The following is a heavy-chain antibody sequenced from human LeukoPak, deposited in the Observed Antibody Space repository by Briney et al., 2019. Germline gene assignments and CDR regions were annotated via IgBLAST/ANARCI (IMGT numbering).Heavy chain of an antibody. CDR2: IYYSENT. CDR3: ARTYGSGTDPRSFGY. D-gene: IGHD3-10*01. V-gene: IGHV4-30-4*01. Sequence: PSQTLSLTCTVSGSSINNADYYWSWIRQPPGKGLEWIGYIYYSENTYYNPSLKSRVIISVDTSKNQFSLKLSSVTAADTAVYYCARTYGSGTDPRSFGYWGQGTLVTVSS. CDR1: GSSINNADYY. J-gene: IGHJ4*02.